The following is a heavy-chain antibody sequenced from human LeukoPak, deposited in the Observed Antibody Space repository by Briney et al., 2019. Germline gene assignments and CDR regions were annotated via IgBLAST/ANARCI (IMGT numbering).Heavy chain of an antibody. J-gene: IGHJ6*03. V-gene: IGHV3-7*01. CDR2: IKQDGSEK. D-gene: IGHD4-11*01. Sequence: PGGSLRLSCAASGFTFSSYWMSWVRQAPGKGLEWVANIKQDGSEKYYVDSVKGRFTISRDNAKNSLYLQMNSLRAEDTAVYYCARDKEGNSNWDYYYMDVWGKGTTVTVSS. CDR1: GFTFSSYW. CDR3: ARDKEGNSNWDYYYMDV.